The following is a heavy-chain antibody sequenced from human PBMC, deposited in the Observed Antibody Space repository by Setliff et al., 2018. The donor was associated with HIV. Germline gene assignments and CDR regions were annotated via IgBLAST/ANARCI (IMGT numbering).Heavy chain of an antibody. CDR1: GGSLSGYF. CDR3: ARGRDASTWYLSHFYSYYYMDV. D-gene: IGHD6-13*01. J-gene: IGHJ6*03. V-gene: IGHV4-34*01. CDR2: ISQSGSI. Sequence: SETLSLTCAVSGGSLSGYFWTWVRQTPAKGLEWIGDISQSGSINYNLSLKSRTTMSLDTSKNQLSLKLTSVVAADTGLYFCARGRDASTWYLSHFYSYYYMDVWGNGTTVTVSS.